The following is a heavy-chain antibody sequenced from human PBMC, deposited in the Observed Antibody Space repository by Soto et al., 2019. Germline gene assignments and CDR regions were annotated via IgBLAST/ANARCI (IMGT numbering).Heavy chain of an antibody. CDR3: ARSVNFEGDY. J-gene: IGHJ4*02. Sequence: QVQLQQWGAGLLKPSETLSLTCAVYGGSFSYYYWSWIRQSPEKGLEWIGEINHSDSTNYNPSLKSRVTISLDTSKNQFSLKLSSVTAADTALYYCARSVNFEGDYWGQGTLVTVSS. CDR2: INHSDST. V-gene: IGHV4-34*01. CDR1: GGSFSYYY. D-gene: IGHD1-7*01.